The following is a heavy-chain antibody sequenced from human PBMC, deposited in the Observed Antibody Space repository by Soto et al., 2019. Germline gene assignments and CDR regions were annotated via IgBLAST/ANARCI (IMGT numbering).Heavy chain of an antibody. Sequence: SETLSLTCTVSGGSISSYYWSWIRQPPGKGLEWIGYIYYSGSTNYNPSLKSRVTISVDTSKNQFSLKLGSVTAADTAVYYCARAFYDSSGYYYGYYFDYWGQGTLVTVSS. V-gene: IGHV4-59*01. CDR2: IYYSGST. CDR1: GGSISSYY. D-gene: IGHD3-22*01. J-gene: IGHJ4*02. CDR3: ARAFYDSSGYYYGYYFDY.